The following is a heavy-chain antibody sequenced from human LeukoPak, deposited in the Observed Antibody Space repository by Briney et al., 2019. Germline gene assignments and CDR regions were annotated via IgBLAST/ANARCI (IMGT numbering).Heavy chain of an antibody. J-gene: IGHJ5*02. CDR1: GGSISSNTYY. V-gene: IGHV4-39*01. Sequence: SETLSLTCTVSGGSISSNTYYWGWIRRPPGKGLEWIGNIHYSGSTYYNPSFKSRVTISVDTSKNQFSLSLSSLTAADTAVYYCATSDTVSTYNWFDPWGQGTLVTVSS. D-gene: IGHD5/OR15-5a*01. CDR3: ATSDTVSTYNWFDP. CDR2: IHYSGST.